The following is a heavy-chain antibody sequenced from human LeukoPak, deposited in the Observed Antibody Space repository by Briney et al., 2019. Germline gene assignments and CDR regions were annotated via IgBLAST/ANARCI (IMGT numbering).Heavy chain of an antibody. D-gene: IGHD5-18*01. CDR2: IIPIFGTA. CDR1: GGTFSSYA. Sequence: SVKVSCKASGGTFSSYAISWVRQAPGQGLEWMGGIIPIFGTANYAQKFQGRVTITADESTSTAYMELSSLRSEGTAVYYCARSRRKVDTAMVNPRDLLNYYYYGMDVWGQGTTVTVSS. V-gene: IGHV1-69*13. J-gene: IGHJ6*02. CDR3: ARSRRKVDTAMVNPRDLLNYYYYGMDV.